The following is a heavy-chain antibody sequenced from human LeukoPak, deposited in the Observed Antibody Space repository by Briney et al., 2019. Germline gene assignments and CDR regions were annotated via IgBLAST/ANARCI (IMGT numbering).Heavy chain of an antibody. CDR2: MNPNSGGT. V-gene: IGHV1-2*02. CDR1: RCTFTGHF. CDR3: ARGLEDDYNYSY. D-gene: IGHD5-24*01. J-gene: IGHJ4*02. Sequence: ASVKVSCKASRCTFTGHFIHWVGQAPGQERAGMGWMNPNSGGTNYAQRVQGRVTLTRDTSINTAYMDLSRLTSDDTAVYYCARGLEDDYNYSYWGQGTLVTVSA.